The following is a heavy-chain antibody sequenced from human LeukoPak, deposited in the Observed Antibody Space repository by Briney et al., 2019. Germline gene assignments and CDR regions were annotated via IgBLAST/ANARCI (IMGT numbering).Heavy chain of an antibody. Sequence: PSETLSLTCAVYGGSLSGSSWSWIRQPPGKGLEWIWEVDDTGSTNYNPSLKSRATISADTPKRQFSLTLPSVTAADTAVYYCARRDSGYAPTALQEWGQGTLVTVSA. J-gene: IGHJ1*01. CDR2: VDDTGST. D-gene: IGHD5-12*01. CDR3: ARRDSGYAPTALQE. CDR1: GGSLSGSS. V-gene: IGHV4-34*01.